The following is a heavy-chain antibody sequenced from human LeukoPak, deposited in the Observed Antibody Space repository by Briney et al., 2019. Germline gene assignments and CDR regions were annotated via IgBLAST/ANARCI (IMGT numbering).Heavy chain of an antibody. D-gene: IGHD6-6*01. CDR3: ARGRAARRFQH. CDR2: INHSGST. Sequence: SETLSLTCAVYGGSFSGYYWSWIRQPPGKGLEWIGEINHSGSTNYNPSLKSRVTISVDTSKNQFSLKLSSVTAADTAVYYCARGRAARRFQHWGQGTLVTVSS. J-gene: IGHJ1*01. CDR1: GGSFSGYY. V-gene: IGHV4-34*01.